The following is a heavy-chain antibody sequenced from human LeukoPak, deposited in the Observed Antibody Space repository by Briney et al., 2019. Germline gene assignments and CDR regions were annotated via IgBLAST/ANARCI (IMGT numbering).Heavy chain of an antibody. D-gene: IGHD3-22*01. CDR2: ISYDGSNK. Sequence: GRSLRLSCAASGFTFSSYAMHWVRQAPGKGLEWVAVISYDGSNKYYADSVKGRFTISRDNSKNTLYLQMNGLRAEDTAVYYCARPNYYDSSGYSEGFPNFDYWGQGTLVTVSS. J-gene: IGHJ4*02. CDR1: GFTFSSYA. CDR3: ARPNYYDSSGYSEGFPNFDY. V-gene: IGHV3-30-3*01.